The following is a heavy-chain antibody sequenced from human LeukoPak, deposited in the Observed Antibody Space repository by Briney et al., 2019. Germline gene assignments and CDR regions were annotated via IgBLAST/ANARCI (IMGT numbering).Heavy chain of an antibody. J-gene: IGHJ4*02. CDR1: GFTFSSSA. V-gene: IGHV3-49*04. D-gene: IGHD6-13*01. CDR3: TRGVSSWYY. Sequence: GGSLRLSCAASGFTFSSSAMSWVRQAPGKGLEWVGFIRSKAYGGTTEYAASVKGRFTISRDDSKSIAYLQMNSLKTEDTAVYYCTRGVSSWYYWGQGTLVTVSS. CDR2: IRSKAYGGTT.